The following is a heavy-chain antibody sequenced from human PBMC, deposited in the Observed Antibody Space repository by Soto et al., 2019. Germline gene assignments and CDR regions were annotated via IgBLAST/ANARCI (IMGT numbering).Heavy chain of an antibody. D-gene: IGHD5-18*01. CDR2: ISYDGTDK. Sequence: QVQLVESGGGVVQPGRSLRLSCAASGFTFSSYGIHWVRQAPGKGLEWVALISYDGTDKYYADSVKGRFTISRDKSKNTLYLQMSSLGPEDTAVYYCVKGRYAQLWLEDYGMDVWGQGTTVTV. CDR3: VKGRYAQLWLEDYGMDV. V-gene: IGHV3-30*18. CDR1: GFTFSSYG. J-gene: IGHJ6*02.